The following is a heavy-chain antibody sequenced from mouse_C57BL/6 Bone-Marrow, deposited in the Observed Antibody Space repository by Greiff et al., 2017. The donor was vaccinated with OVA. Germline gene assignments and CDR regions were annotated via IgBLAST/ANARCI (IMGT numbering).Heavy chain of an antibody. V-gene: IGHV3-6*01. CDR1: GYSITSGYY. CDR3: ARGYDGYYVPWFAY. Sequence: EVQLQESGPGLVKPSQSLSLTCSVTGYSITSGYYWNWIRQFPGNKLEWMGYISYDGSNNYNPSLKNRISITRDTSKNQFFLKLNSVTTEDTATYYCARGYDGYYVPWFAYWGQGTLVTVSA. CDR2: ISYDGSN. D-gene: IGHD2-3*01. J-gene: IGHJ3*01.